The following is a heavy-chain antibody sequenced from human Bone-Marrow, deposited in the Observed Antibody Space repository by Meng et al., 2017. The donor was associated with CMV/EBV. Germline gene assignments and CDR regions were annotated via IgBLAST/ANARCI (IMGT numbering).Heavy chain of an antibody. J-gene: IGHJ3*02. V-gene: IGHV3-9*01. CDR3: AGSWAGYCTNGVCSADAFDI. CDR2: ISWNSGSI. Sequence: SLKISCAASGFTFDDYAMHWVRQAPGKGLEWVSGISWNSGSIGYADSVKGRFTISRDNAKNSLYLQMNSLRAEDTAVYYCAGSWAGYCTNGVCSADAFDIWGQGTMATVSS. CDR1: GFTFDDYA. D-gene: IGHD2-8*01.